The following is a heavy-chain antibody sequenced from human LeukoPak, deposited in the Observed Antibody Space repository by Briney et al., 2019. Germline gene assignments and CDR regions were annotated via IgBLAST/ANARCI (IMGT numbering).Heavy chain of an antibody. D-gene: IGHD3-10*01. J-gene: IGHJ4*02. CDR3: VTDQTGRHPYFFDY. CDR1: GFNFSTYW. CDR2: IKEDGSEI. V-gene: IGHV3-7*01. Sequence: GGSLRLSCAASGFNFSTYWMTWVRQVPGKGLEWVANIKEDGSEIYYVDAVKGRFSISRDNAKTSLYLQMNNLSVADTAVYYCVTDQTGRHPYFFDYWGQGTLVTVSS.